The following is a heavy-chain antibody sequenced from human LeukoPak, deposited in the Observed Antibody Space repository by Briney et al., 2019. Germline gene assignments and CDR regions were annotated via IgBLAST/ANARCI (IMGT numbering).Heavy chain of an antibody. CDR1: GFTFSSYW. CDR3: ARDARYCSSTSCFSYYYYYYMDV. Sequence: GGSLRLSCAASGFTFSSYWMSWVRQAPGKGLEWVATIKQDGSERYYVDSVKGRFTISRDNAQNSLSLQMNSLRAEDTAVYYCARDARYCSSTSCFSYYYYYYMDVWGKGTTVTVSS. J-gene: IGHJ6*03. D-gene: IGHD2-2*01. V-gene: IGHV3-7*01. CDR2: IKQDGSER.